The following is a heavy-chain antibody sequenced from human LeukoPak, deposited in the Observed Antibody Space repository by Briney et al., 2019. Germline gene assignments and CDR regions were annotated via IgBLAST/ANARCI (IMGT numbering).Heavy chain of an antibody. V-gene: IGHV3-30*03. CDR1: GFTFNTYG. CDR3: ATYCSGGSCYSEGAFDI. J-gene: IGHJ3*02. D-gene: IGHD2-15*01. CDR2: ISYDGSNK. Sequence: GGSLRLSCAASGFTFNTYGMHWVRQAPGKGLEWVAVISYDGSNKYYADSVKGRFTISRDNAKNSLYLQMNSLRAEDTAVYYCATYCSGGSCYSEGAFDIWGQGTMVTVSS.